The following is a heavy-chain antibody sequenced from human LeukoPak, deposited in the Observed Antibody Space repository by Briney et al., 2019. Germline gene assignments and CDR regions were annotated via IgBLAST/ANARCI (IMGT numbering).Heavy chain of an antibody. J-gene: IGHJ4*02. Sequence: PSETLSLTCTVSGGSISSSSYYWGWIRQPPGKGLEWIGSIYYSGSTYYNPSLKSRVTISVDTSKNQFSLKLSSVTAAGTAVYYCASLPYCSGGSCGGWWGQGTLVTVSS. V-gene: IGHV4-39*01. CDR3: ASLPYCSGGSCGGW. CDR2: IYYSGST. D-gene: IGHD2-15*01. CDR1: GGSISSSSYY.